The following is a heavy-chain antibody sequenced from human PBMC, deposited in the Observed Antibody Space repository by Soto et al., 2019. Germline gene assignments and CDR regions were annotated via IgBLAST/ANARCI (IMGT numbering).Heavy chain of an antibody. CDR3: ARGRLDNDAFDI. V-gene: IGHV6-1*01. CDR2: TYYRSQWYY. Sequence: SQTLSLTCAISGDSVSSNSVVWNWIRQSPSRGLEWLGRTYYRSQWYYEYAVSVKSRIAVNPDTSKNQFSLQLNSVTPEDTAVYYCARGRLDNDAFDIWGQGTMVTVSS. CDR1: GDSVSSNSVV. J-gene: IGHJ3*02.